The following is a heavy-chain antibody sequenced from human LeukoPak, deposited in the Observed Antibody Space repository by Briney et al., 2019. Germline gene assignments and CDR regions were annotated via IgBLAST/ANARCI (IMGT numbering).Heavy chain of an antibody. CDR1: GYTFTSCA. CDR2: INTNTGNP. V-gene: IGHV7-4-1*02. Sequence: ASVKVSCKASGYTFTSCAMNWVRQAPGQGLEWMGWINTNTGNPTYAQGFTGRFVFSLDTSVSTAYLQISSLKAEDTAVYYCARGLTTVTLADNYYYYYGMDVWGQGTTVTVSS. CDR3: ARGLTTVTLADNYYYYYGMDV. D-gene: IGHD4-17*01. J-gene: IGHJ6*02.